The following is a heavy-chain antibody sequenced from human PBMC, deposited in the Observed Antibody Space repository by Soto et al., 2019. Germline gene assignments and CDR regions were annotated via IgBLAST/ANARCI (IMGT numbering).Heavy chain of an antibody. CDR3: AREVGIAAADTNRFDP. Sequence: ETLSLTCTVSGGSVSSGSYYWSWIRQPPGKGLEWIGYIYYSGSTNYNPSLKSRVTISVDTSKNQFSLKLSSVTAADTAVYYCAREVGIAAADTNRFDPWGQGTLVTVSS. CDR2: IYYSGST. CDR1: GGSVSSGSYY. D-gene: IGHD6-13*01. V-gene: IGHV4-61*01. J-gene: IGHJ5*02.